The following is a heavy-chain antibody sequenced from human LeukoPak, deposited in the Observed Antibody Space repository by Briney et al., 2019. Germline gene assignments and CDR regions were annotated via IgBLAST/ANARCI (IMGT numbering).Heavy chain of an antibody. CDR1: GGSISSYY. CDR2: IYYSGST. Sequence: SETLSFTCTVSGGSISSYYWSWIRQPPGKGLEWFGYIYYSGSTNYNPSPKSRVTISVDTSKDQFSLKLSSVTAADTAVYYCARDSSLWWAFDTWGQGTMVTVSS. J-gene: IGHJ3*02. V-gene: IGHV4-59*01. D-gene: IGHD2-21*01. CDR3: ARDSSLWWAFDT.